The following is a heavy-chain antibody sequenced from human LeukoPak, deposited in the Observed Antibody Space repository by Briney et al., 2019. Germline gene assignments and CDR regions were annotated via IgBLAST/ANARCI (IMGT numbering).Heavy chain of an antibody. CDR2: IYYSGST. D-gene: IGHD3-9*01. Sequence: KPSGTLSLTCGVSGGSIDSTNYWSWVRQPPGKGLEWIGSIYYSGSTYYNPSLKSGVTISVDTSKNQFSLKLSSVTAADTAVYYCTRQSSDILTGYYRGPYYYYGMDVWGQGTTVTVSS. CDR1: GGSIDSTNY. J-gene: IGHJ6*02. CDR3: TRQSSDILTGYYRGPYYYYGMDV. V-gene: IGHV4-39*01.